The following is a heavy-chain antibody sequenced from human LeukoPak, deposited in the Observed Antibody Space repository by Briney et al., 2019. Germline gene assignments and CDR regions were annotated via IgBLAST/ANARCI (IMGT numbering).Heavy chain of an antibody. Sequence: SVKVSCKASGGTFSSYAISWVRQAPGQGLEWMGGIIPIFGTANYAQKFQGRVTITADKSTSTAYMELSSLRSEDTAVNYCARWGIRGVIHNWFDPWGQGTLVTVSS. CDR1: GGTFSSYA. D-gene: IGHD3-10*01. V-gene: IGHV1-69*06. CDR3: ARWGIRGVIHNWFDP. J-gene: IGHJ5*02. CDR2: IIPIFGTA.